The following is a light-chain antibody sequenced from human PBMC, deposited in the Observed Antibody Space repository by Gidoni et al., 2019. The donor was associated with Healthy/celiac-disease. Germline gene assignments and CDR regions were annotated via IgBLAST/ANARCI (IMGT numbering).Light chain of an antibody. V-gene: IGKV1D-13*01. J-gene: IGKJ3*01. CDR1: QGISSA. Sequence: AIQLTQSPSSLSASVGDRVTITCRASQGISSALAWYQQKPGEAPKLLIYDASSLESGVPSRFSGSGFWTDFTLTISSLQPEDFATYYCQQFNNYLFTFGPGTKVDIK. CDR3: QQFNNYLFT. CDR2: DAS.